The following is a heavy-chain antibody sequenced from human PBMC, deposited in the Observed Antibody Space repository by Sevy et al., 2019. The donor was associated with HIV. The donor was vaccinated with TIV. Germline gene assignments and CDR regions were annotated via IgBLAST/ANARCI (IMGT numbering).Heavy chain of an antibody. CDR2: IYSSGST. J-gene: IGHJ4*02. V-gene: IGHV4-59*13. CDR3: ASVGLARYFFDS. Sequence: SETLSLTCTVSGGSISSYYWSWIRQPPGKGLEWVGYIYSSGSTNYNPSLKSRVTISVDTSKNQFSLKLSSVTAADTAVYYCASVGLARYFFDSWGQGNLVTVSS. CDR1: GGSISSYY.